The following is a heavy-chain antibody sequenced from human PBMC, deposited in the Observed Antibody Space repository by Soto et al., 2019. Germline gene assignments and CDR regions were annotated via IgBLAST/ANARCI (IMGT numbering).Heavy chain of an antibody. Sequence: QITLKESGPTLVNPTQTLTLTCTFSGFSLSTSGVGVGWIRQPPGKALEWLALIYWDDDKRYSPSLKSRLTITNDTTKNQVVLTMTNMDPVDTATYYCAHRRYDFWSGYYKDWFDPWGQGTLVTVSS. V-gene: IGHV2-5*02. CDR2: IYWDDDK. CDR1: GFSLSTSGVG. CDR3: AHRRYDFWSGYYKDWFDP. D-gene: IGHD3-3*01. J-gene: IGHJ5*02.